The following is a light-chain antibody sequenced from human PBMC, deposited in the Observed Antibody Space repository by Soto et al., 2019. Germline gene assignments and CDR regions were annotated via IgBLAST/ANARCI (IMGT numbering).Light chain of an antibody. CDR1: QSISTY. CDR3: QQET. Sequence: EIVLTQSPATLSLSPGESATLSCRASQSISTYLAWYQHKPGQAPRLLMYEASKRATGVPPRFSGSGSGTDFTLTISSLEPEDFAVYYCQQETFGQGTKVEIK. J-gene: IGKJ1*01. V-gene: IGKV3-11*01. CDR2: EAS.